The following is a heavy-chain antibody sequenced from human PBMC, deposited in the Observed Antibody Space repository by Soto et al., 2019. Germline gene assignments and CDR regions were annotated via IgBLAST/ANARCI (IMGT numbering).Heavy chain of an antibody. V-gene: IGHV3-74*03. CDR3: AKDLVYGSGSLGH. Sequence: EVQLVESGGGLVQPGGSLRLSCAASGFTFSSYWMHWVRQVPGKGLVWVSRIRGDGSDIQYADSVKDRFTISRDNAKNTLDLQMNSLRAEDTAVYYCAKDLVYGSGSLGHWGQGPLVTVSS. CDR2: IRGDGSDI. J-gene: IGHJ4*02. D-gene: IGHD3-10*01. CDR1: GFTFSSYW.